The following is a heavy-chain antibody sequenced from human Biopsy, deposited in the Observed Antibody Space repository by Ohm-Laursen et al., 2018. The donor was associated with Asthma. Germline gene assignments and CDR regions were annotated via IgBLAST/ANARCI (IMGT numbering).Heavy chain of an antibody. V-gene: IGHV1-69*13. CDR1: GGTFNTYV. CDR3: ARKAGSCISRTCYSLDF. Sequence: GASVKVSCNSLGGTFNTYVIGWVRQAPGQGLEWMGWINSVFGTTTYPQKFQDRVTITADDSTSTVYMELSSLRSEDTDVYYCARKAGSCISRTCYSLDFWGQGTLVTVSS. CDR2: INSVFGTT. D-gene: IGHD2-2*01. J-gene: IGHJ4*02.